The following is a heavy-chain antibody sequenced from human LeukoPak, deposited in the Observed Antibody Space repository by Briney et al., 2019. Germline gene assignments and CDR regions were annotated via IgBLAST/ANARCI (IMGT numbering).Heavy chain of an antibody. CDR3: ARDHCSSTSCSNWFDP. D-gene: IGHD2-2*01. V-gene: IGHV1-18*01. CDR1: GYTFISYG. J-gene: IGHJ5*02. CDR2: ISAHNGNT. Sequence: GASVKVSCKAFGYTFISYGISWVRQAPGQGPEWMGWISAHNGNTHYAEKFEDRATVTTDTSTSTVYTELRSLRSDDTAVYYCARDHCSSTSCSNWFDPWGQGTLVTVSS.